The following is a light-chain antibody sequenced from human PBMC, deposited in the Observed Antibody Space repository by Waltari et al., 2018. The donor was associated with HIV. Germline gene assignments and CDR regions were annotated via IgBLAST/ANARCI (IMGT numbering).Light chain of an antibody. J-gene: IGLJ2*01. Sequence: QSALTQPASVSGSPGQSITISCTGTSSDVGGYDYVSWYQQNPGKAPKLMIFDVSNRPSGVSNRFSGTKSGNTASLTIFGLQAEGEADYYCSSYTSSSALDVVFGGGTKLTVL. V-gene: IGLV2-14*03. CDR3: SSYTSSSALDVV. CDR1: SSDVGGYDY. CDR2: DVS.